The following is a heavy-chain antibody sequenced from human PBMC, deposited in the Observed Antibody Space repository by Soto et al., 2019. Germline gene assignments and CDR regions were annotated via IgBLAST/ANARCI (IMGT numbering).Heavy chain of an antibody. CDR1: GGSISRAGYY. J-gene: IGHJ6*02. CDR3: ARDFTDSSGPTLGMGV. CDR2: IYYSGST. Sequence: TLSLTCTLSGGSISRAGYYWSWIRQHPGKGLEWIGYIYYSGSTYYNPSLKSRVTISVDTSKSQFSLKLSSVTAAHTAVYYCARDFTDSSGPTLGMGVWGQGTTVTVSS. V-gene: IGHV4-31*03. D-gene: IGHD6-19*01.